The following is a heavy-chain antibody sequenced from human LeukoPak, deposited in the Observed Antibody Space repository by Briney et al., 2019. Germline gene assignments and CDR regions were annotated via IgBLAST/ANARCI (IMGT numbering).Heavy chain of an antibody. CDR3: ARRRGNYDSSGLGSDAFDI. CDR1: GGSISSYY. J-gene: IGHJ3*02. V-gene: IGHV4-59*01. Sequence: SETLSLTCTVSGGSISSYYWSWIRQPPGKGLEWIGYIYYSGSTNYNPSLKSRVTISVDTSKNQFSLKLSSVTAADTAVYYCARRRGNYDSSGLGSDAFDIWGQGTMVTVSS. CDR2: IYYSGST. D-gene: IGHD3-22*01.